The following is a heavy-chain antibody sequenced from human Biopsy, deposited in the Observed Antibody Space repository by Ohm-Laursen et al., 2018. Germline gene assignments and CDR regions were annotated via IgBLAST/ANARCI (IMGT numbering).Heavy chain of an antibody. CDR3: ARDSSRRAREGGMDV. Sequence: SLRLSCAASGFSVSSYDMNWVRHAPGKGLERISYISETSSHIYDADSVRGRFTVARDIAKNSLYLQLNSLRVEDTAVYYCARDSSRRAREGGMDVWGQGTTVTVSS. D-gene: IGHD6-6*01. V-gene: IGHV3-21*01. CDR1: GFSVSSYD. CDR2: ISETSSHI. J-gene: IGHJ6*02.